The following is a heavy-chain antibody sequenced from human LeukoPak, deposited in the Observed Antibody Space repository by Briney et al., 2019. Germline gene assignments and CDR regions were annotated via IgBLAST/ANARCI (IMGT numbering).Heavy chain of an antibody. D-gene: IGHD3-22*01. CDR2: ISGSGGST. CDR1: GFTFSSYE. V-gene: IGHV3-23*01. CDR3: AKEDIFDYYDSSGYYLDY. J-gene: IGHJ4*02. Sequence: GGSLRLSCAASGFTFSSYEMNWVRQAPGKGLEWVSAISGSGGSTHYADSVRGRFTISRDNSKNTLYVQMNSLRVEDTAVYYCAKEDIFDYYDSSGYYLDYWGQGTLVTVSS.